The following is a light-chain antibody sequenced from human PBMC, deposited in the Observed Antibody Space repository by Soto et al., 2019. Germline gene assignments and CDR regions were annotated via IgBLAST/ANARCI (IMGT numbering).Light chain of an antibody. J-gene: IGKJ3*01. V-gene: IGKV3-20*01. Sequence: EIVLTQSPGTLSLSPGERATLSCRASQSVSSSYLAWYQQKPGQAPRLLIYGASSRATGIPDRFSGSGSGTDFTLTISRLEPEDFAVYDCQQYGSSLFTFSPGTKVDIK. CDR2: GAS. CDR1: QSVSSSY. CDR3: QQYGSSLFT.